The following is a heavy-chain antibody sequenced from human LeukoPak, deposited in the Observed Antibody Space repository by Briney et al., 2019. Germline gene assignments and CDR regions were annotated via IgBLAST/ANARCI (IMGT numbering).Heavy chain of an antibody. D-gene: IGHD1-14*01. CDR3: AKATGYLL. CDR1: GFTFSNYA. J-gene: IGHJ4*02. CDR2: IGNSGGST. V-gene: IGHV3-23*01. Sequence: GGSLRLSCAASGFTFSNYAMSWLRQAPGKGLEWVSTIGNSGGSTYYADSVKGRFTIARDDPENTLFLQMNSLRAEDTAVYYCAKATGYLLWGQGTLVTVSS.